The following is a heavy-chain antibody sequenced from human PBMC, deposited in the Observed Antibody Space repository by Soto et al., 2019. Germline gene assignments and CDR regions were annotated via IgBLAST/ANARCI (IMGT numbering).Heavy chain of an antibody. CDR1: GAALNSGNYY. D-gene: IGHD2-21*01. CDR3: ARLRIATNNYKWFDP. J-gene: IGHJ5*02. Sequence: TSETLSLTCSVSGAALNSGNYYWSWIRQVPGKGLEWIGHIYVTGAVDYNPSLRDRITISQDTSERQFSLNLRLVTAADTAVYYCARLRIATNNYKWFDPWGQGTPVTVS. CDR2: IYVTGAV. V-gene: IGHV4-31*03.